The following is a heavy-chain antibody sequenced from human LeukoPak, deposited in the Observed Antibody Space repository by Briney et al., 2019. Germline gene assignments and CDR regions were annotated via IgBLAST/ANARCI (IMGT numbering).Heavy chain of an antibody. CDR1: GFTFSSYA. J-gene: IGHJ6*04. D-gene: IGHD3-10*02. CDR3: AELGITMIGGV. V-gene: IGHV3-48*03. CDR2: ISSSGSTI. Sequence: PGGSLRLSCAASGFTFSSYAMSWVRQAPGKGLEWVSYISSSGSTIYYADSVKGRFTISRDNAKNSLYLQMNSMRAEDTAVYYCAELGITMIGGVWGKGTTVTISS.